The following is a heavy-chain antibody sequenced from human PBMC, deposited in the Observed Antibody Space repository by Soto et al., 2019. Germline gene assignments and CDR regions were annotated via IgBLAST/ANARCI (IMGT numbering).Heavy chain of an antibody. Sequence: ASVQVSCKASGYTFTGYYMHLVGQAPGQGLEWMGWINPNSGGTNYAQKFQGRVTMTRDTSISTAYMELSRLRADDTAVYYCASPSYSGSYYDFDYWGQGTLVTVSS. D-gene: IGHD1-26*01. CDR1: GYTFTGYY. CDR2: INPNSGGT. J-gene: IGHJ4*02. CDR3: ASPSYSGSYYDFDY. V-gene: IGHV1-2*02.